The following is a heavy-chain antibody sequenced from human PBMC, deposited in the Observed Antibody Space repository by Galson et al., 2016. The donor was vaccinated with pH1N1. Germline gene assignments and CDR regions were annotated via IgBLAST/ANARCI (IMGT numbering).Heavy chain of an antibody. D-gene: IGHD3-3*01. V-gene: IGHV4-31*03. J-gene: IGHJ4*02. CDR3: GADGSGYYLVY. CDR1: GGSISSGGYY. Sequence: TLSLTCTVSGGSISSGGYYWSWIRQHPGKGLERIGYIYYSGSTYYNPSLKSRVTISVDTSKNQFSLKMNSVTAADTSVYYCGADGSGYYLVYRGQGALVTVSS. CDR2: IYYSGST.